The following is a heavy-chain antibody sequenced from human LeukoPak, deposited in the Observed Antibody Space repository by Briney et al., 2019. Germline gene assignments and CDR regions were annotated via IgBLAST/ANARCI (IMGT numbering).Heavy chain of an antibody. D-gene: IGHD3-10*01. Sequence: PGGSLRLSCAASGFTFSSYSRNWVRQAPGKGLEWVSSISSSSSYIYYADSVKGRFTISRDNAKNSLYLQMNSLRAEDTAVYYCARDGYGSGSYYLYPFDYWGQGTLVTVSS. CDR3: ARDGYGSGSYYLYPFDY. CDR1: GFTFSSYS. J-gene: IGHJ4*02. V-gene: IGHV3-21*01. CDR2: ISSSSSYI.